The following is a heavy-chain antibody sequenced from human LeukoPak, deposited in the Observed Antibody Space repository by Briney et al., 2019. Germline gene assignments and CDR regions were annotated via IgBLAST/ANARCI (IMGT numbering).Heavy chain of an antibody. CDR2: ISYDGSNK. Sequence: PGRSLRLSCAASGFTFSSYGMRWVRQAPGKGLEWVAVISYDGSNKYYADSVKGRFTISRDNSKNTLYLQMNSLRAEDTAVYYCAKERYCSGGSCYGYLGLFGYWGQGTLVTVSS. J-gene: IGHJ4*02. V-gene: IGHV3-30*18. CDR3: AKERYCSGGSCYGYLGLFGY. CDR1: GFTFSSYG. D-gene: IGHD2-15*01.